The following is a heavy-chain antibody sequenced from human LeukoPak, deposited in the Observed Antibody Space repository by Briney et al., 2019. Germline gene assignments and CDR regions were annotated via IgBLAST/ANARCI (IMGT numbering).Heavy chain of an antibody. CDR1: GFTFSDYY. Sequence: PGGSLRLSCVVSGFTFSDYYMSWIRQAPGEGLEWVSYISGSGSDIYYADSVTGRLTLSRDTAKNSLYLQMTSLRAEDPAVYYRARRGVGAPSWFDSWGQGTLVTVSS. J-gene: IGHJ5*01. D-gene: IGHD1-26*01. CDR3: ARRGVGAPSWFDS. CDR2: ISGSGSDI. V-gene: IGHV3-11*01.